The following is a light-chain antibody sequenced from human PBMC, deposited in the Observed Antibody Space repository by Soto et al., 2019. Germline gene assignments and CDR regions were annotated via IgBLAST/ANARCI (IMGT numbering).Light chain of an antibody. CDR3: QQYGRSGT. Sequence: EMVMTQSPGTLSLSPGERANLSCRASQSVSNNYLAWYQQKPGQAPRLLIYGASNRATGIPDRFSGSGSGTDFTLTISRLEPEDFAVYYCQQYGRSGTFGQGTKVDI. V-gene: IGKV3-20*01. CDR1: QSVSNNY. CDR2: GAS. J-gene: IGKJ1*01.